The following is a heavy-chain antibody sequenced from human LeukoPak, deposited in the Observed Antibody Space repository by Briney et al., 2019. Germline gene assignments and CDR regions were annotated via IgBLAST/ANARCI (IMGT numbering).Heavy chain of an antibody. V-gene: IGHV1-18*01. CDR3: ARGVYYYDSSGYLDY. J-gene: IGHJ4*02. CDR2: ISAYNGNT. CDR1: GGTFSSYA. Sequence: ASVKVSCKASGGTFSSYAISWVRQAPGQGLEWMGWISAYNGNTNYAQKLQGRVTMTTDTSTSTAYMELRSLRSDDTAVYYCARGVYYYDSSGYLDYWGQGTLVTVSS. D-gene: IGHD3-22*01.